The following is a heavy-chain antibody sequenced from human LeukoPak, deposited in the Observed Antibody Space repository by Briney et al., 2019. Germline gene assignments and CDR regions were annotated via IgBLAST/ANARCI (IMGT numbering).Heavy chain of an antibody. CDR2: ITSSSSDI. V-gene: IGHV3-48*02. Sequence: GGSLRLSCAASGFTFSSYSMNWVRQAPGKGQEWISYITSSSSDISYADSVKGRFTISRDNAKNSLYLQMNSLRDEDTAVYYCARDRNWGFDYWGQGTLLTVSS. J-gene: IGHJ4*02. CDR1: GFTFSSYS. D-gene: IGHD7-27*01. CDR3: ARDRNWGFDY.